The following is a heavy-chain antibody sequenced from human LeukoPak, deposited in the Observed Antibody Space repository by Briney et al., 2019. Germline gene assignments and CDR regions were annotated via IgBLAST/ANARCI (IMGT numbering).Heavy chain of an antibody. J-gene: IGHJ5*02. V-gene: IGHV4-61*01. CDR3: ARGQQLGWFDP. D-gene: IGHD6-13*01. CDR2: IHYSGST. CDR1: GGSVSSGNYY. Sequence: SETLSLTCTVSGGSVSSGNYYWSWIRQPPGKGLEWIGYIHYSGSTNYNPSLKSRVTISVDTSKNQFFLKESSVTAADTAVYYCARGQQLGWFDPWGQGTLVTVSS.